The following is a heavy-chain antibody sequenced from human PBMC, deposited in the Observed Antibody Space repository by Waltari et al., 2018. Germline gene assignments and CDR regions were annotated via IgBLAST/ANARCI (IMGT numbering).Heavy chain of an antibody. D-gene: IGHD3-3*01. CDR3: ATERYFWSGWGNRRTVAFDY. J-gene: IGHJ4*02. CDR1: GYTLTELS. Sequence: QVQLVQSGAEVKKPGASVKVSCKVSGYTLTELSMHWVRQAPGNGLEWMGGLDPEDGETIYAQKFQGRVTMTEDTSTDTAYMELSSLRSEDTAVYYCATERYFWSGWGNRRTVAFDYWGQGTLVTVSS. CDR2: LDPEDGET. V-gene: IGHV1-24*01.